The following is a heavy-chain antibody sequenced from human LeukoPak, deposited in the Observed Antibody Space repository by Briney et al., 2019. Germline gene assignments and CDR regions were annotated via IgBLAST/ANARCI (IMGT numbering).Heavy chain of an antibody. CDR3: AKDRLRSVVVVTEMVGFDY. V-gene: IGHV3-30*02. Sequence: GGSLRLSCAASGFIFSSYGMHWVRQAPGKGLEWVAFIRYDGSNKYYADSVKGRFTISRDNSKNTLYLQMNSLRAEDTAVYYCAKDRLRSVVVVTEMVGFDYWGQGTLVTVSS. CDR2: IRYDGSNK. D-gene: IGHD3-22*01. CDR1: GFIFSSYG. J-gene: IGHJ4*02.